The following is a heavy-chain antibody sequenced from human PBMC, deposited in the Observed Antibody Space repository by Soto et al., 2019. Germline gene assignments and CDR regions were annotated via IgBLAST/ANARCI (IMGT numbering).Heavy chain of an antibody. CDR1: GGTFSSYA. CDR3: ARDFYYDILTGYRNTSEYFQH. CDR2: IIPIFGTA. V-gene: IGHV1-69*13. J-gene: IGHJ1*01. Sequence: SVKVSCKASGGTFSSYAISWVRQAPGQGLEWMGGIIPIFGTANYAQKFQGRVTITADESTSTAYMELSSLRSEDTAVYYCARDFYYDILTGYRNTSEYFQHWGQGTLVTVSS. D-gene: IGHD3-9*01.